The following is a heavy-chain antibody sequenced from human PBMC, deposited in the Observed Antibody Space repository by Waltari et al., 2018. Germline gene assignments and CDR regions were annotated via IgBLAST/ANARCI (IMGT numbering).Heavy chain of an antibody. V-gene: IGHV3-30*02. CDR3: AKDRLNWFDP. CDR2: LRYDGSNK. Sequence: QVQLVESGGGVVQPGGSLRLSCAASGFTFSSYGMHWVRQAPGKGLGWVAFLRYDGSNKYYSDSLKGRFTISRDNSKNTLYLQMNSLRAEDTAVYYCAKDRLNWFDPWGQGTLVTVSS. J-gene: IGHJ5*02. CDR1: GFTFSSYG.